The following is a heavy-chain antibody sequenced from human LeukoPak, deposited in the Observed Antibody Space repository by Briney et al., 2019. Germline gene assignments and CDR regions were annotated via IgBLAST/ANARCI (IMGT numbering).Heavy chain of an antibody. CDR3: AFSIAAALGIDP. CDR1: GGTFSSYA. J-gene: IGHJ5*02. CDR2: IIPIFGTA. D-gene: IGHD6-13*01. Sequence: SVKVSCKASGGTFSSYAVSWVRQAPGQGLEWMGGIIPIFGTANYAQKFQGRVTITTDESTSTAYMELSSLRSEDTAVYYCAFSIAAALGIDPWGQGTLVTVSS. V-gene: IGHV1-69*05.